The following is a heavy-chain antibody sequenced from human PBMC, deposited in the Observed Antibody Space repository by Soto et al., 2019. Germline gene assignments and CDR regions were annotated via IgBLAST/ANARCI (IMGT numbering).Heavy chain of an antibody. CDR1: GFTFSSYS. D-gene: IGHD4-17*01. CDR2: ISSSSSTI. J-gene: IGHJ2*01. Sequence: EVQLVESGGGLVQPGGSLRLSCAASGFTFSSYSMNWVRQAPGKGLEWVSYISSSSSTIYYADSVKGRFTISRDNAKNSLYLQMNSLRDEDTAVYYCARDPSRDGAPWYFDLWGRGTLFTVSS. CDR3: ARDPSRDGAPWYFDL. V-gene: IGHV3-48*02.